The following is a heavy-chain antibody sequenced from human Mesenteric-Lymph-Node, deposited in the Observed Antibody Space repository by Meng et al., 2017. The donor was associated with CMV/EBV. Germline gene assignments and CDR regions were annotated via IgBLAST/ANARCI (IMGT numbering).Heavy chain of an antibody. CDR2: INPNSAGT. CDR3: ARRFLGYCSSTSCYWFDP. J-gene: IGHJ5*02. D-gene: IGHD2-2*01. Sequence: ASVKVSCKASGYIFSGYYINWVRQAPGQGLEWVGWINPNSAGTNFAQKFQGRVTMTRDTSITTAYMEVSRLTSDDTAVYYCARRFLGYCSSTSCYWFDPWGQGTLVTVSS. CDR1: GYIFSGYY. V-gene: IGHV1-2*02.